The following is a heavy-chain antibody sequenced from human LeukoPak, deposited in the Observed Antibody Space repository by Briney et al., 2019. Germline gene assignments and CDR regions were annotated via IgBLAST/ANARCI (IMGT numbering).Heavy chain of an antibody. J-gene: IGHJ6*02. CDR2: IKQDGSEK. Sequence: GGSLRLSCTASGFTFSSYWMSWVRQAPGKGLEWVANIKQDGSEKDYVDSVKGRFTISRDNPRNSLHLQMNSLRAEDTAVYYCARYCGGDCYGMDVWGQGTTVTVSS. V-gene: IGHV3-7*01. CDR1: GFTFSSYW. D-gene: IGHD2-21*01. CDR3: ARYCGGDCYGMDV.